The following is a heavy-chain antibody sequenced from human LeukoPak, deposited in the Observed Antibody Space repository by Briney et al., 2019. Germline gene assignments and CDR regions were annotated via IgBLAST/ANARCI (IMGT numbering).Heavy chain of an antibody. CDR3: ARFCGKYCSSTSSRYGMDV. V-gene: IGHV4-34*01. CDR1: GGSFSGYY. Sequence: SETLSLTCAVYGGSFSGYYWSWIRQPPGKGLEWIREINHSGSTNYNPSLKSRVTISVDTSKNQFSLKLSSVTAADTAVYYCARFCGKYCSSTSSRYGMDVWGQGTTVTVSS. CDR2: INHSGST. J-gene: IGHJ6*02. D-gene: IGHD2-2*01.